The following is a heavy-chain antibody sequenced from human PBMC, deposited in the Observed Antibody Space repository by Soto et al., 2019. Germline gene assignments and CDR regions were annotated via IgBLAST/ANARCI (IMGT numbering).Heavy chain of an antibody. CDR2: IYYSGST. CDR1: GGSISSYY. Sequence: SETLSLTCTVSGGSISSYYWSWIRQPPGKGLEWIGYIYYSGSTNYNPSLKSRVTISVDTSKNQFSLKLSSVTAADTAVYYCARVSGYSRGLDAFDIWGQGTMVTVSS. D-gene: IGHD6-13*01. J-gene: IGHJ3*02. CDR3: ARVSGYSRGLDAFDI. V-gene: IGHV4-59*01.